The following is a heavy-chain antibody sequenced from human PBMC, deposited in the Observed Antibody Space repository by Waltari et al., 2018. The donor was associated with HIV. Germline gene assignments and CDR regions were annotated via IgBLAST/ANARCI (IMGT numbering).Heavy chain of an antibody. D-gene: IGHD2-15*01. CDR1: GGSFSGYY. CDR3: ARGRRGYCSGGSCSTDRYYYYYGMDV. Sequence: QVQLQQWGAGLLKPSETLSLTCAVHGGSFSGYYWSWTRQPPGQGLEWIGEINHSGSTNYNPSLKSRVTISVDTSKNQFSLKLSSVTAADTAVYYCARGRRGYCSGGSCSTDRYYYYYGMDVWGQGTTVTVSS. J-gene: IGHJ6*02. V-gene: IGHV4-34*01. CDR2: INHSGST.